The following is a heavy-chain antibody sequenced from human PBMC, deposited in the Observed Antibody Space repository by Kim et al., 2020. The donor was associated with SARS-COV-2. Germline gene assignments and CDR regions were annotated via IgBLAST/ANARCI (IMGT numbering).Heavy chain of an antibody. D-gene: IGHD6-13*01. J-gene: IGHJ5*02. CDR3: ARVSSGSSSWYWFDP. V-gene: IGHV3-11*05. Sequence: AAPGKGRLSISRDNAKNSLYLKMNSLRAEDTAVYYCARVSSGSSSWYWFDPWGQGTLVTVSS.